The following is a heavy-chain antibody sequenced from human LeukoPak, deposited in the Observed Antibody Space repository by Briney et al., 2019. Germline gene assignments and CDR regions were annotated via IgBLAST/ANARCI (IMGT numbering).Heavy chain of an antibody. CDR1: GFTFSSYG. CDR2: ISSSSSYI. J-gene: IGHJ4*02. D-gene: IGHD6-13*01. Sequence: PGGSLRLSCAASGFTFSSYGMSWVRQAPGKGLEWVSSISSSSSYIYYADSVKGRFTISRDNAKNSLYLQMNSLRAEDTAVYYCARDPDWAAAGTAVFDYWGQGTLVTVSS. CDR3: ARDPDWAAAGTAVFDY. V-gene: IGHV3-21*01.